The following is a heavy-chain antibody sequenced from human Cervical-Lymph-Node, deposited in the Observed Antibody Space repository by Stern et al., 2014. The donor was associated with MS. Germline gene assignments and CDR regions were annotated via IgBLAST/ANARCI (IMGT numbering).Heavy chain of an antibody. D-gene: IGHD1-1*01. Sequence: VQLVESGAEVKKPESSVKVSCQASGGNFSVLAISWVRQDPGQRPEWRGGIIPILETATYAQKFQGRVTITADRSTSRVHMEMTSLRVEDTAVFYCALLSYNSGPESWGQGTLVTVSS. CDR3: ALLSYNSGPES. J-gene: IGHJ5*02. CDR2: IIPILETA. V-gene: IGHV1-69*06. CDR1: GGNFSVLA.